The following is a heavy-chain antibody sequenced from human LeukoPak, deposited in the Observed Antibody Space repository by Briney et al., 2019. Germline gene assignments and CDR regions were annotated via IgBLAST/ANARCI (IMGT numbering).Heavy chain of an antibody. CDR3: ARRLGAMVRGVERFDP. Sequence: GGSLRLSCAASGFSFSSYWMHWVRQAPGKGLVWVSHINSDGSTTNYADAVKGRFTISRDNAKNTVHLQMNSLRAEDTAVYYCARRLGAMVRGVERFDPWGQGTMVTVSS. CDR2: INSDGSTT. J-gene: IGHJ5*02. D-gene: IGHD3-10*01. V-gene: IGHV3-74*01. CDR1: GFSFSSYW.